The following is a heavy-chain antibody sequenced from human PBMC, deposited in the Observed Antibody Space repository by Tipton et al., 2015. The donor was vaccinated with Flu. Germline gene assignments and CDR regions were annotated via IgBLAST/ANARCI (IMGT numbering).Heavy chain of an antibody. CDR1: GFIFSGNW. CDR3: VRGTSGWSGVDY. D-gene: IGHD6-19*01. CDR2: INHDGSGT. Sequence: SLRLSCAASGFIFSGNWMHWVRQSPGEGLVWVSGINHDGSGTLYADSVQGRFTIYRDNGKNTLHLQMNSLRAEDTAKYYCVRGTSGWSGVDYWGQGALVTVSS. J-gene: IGHJ4*02. V-gene: IGHV3-74*01.